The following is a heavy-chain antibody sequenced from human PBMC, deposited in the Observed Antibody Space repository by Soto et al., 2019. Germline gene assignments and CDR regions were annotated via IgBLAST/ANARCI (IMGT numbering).Heavy chain of an antibody. Sequence: QVQLVKSGGGVVQPGRSLRLSCAASGFTFSSYAMHWVRQARGKGLEWVAVISYDGSNKYYADSVKGRFTISRDNSKNTLYLQMNSLRAEDTAVYYCARVPLGSGWYSFDYWGQGTLVTVSS. V-gene: IGHV3-30-3*01. CDR3: ARVPLGSGWYSFDY. CDR2: ISYDGSNK. CDR1: GFTFSSYA. D-gene: IGHD6-19*01. J-gene: IGHJ4*02.